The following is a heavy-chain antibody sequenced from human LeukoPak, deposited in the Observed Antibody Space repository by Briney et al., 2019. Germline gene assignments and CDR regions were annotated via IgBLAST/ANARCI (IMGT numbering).Heavy chain of an antibody. CDR2: MNPNSGNT. CDR1: GYTFTSYV. D-gene: IGHD3-10*01. Sequence: GASVKVSCKASGYTFTSYVINWVRQATGRGLEWMGWMNPNSGNTGYAQKFQGRVTMTRNTSISTAYMELSSLRPEDTAVYYCARGLRGLWFGELNRYYFDYWGQGTLVTVSS. J-gene: IGHJ4*02. CDR3: ARGLRGLWFGELNRYYFDY. V-gene: IGHV1-8*01.